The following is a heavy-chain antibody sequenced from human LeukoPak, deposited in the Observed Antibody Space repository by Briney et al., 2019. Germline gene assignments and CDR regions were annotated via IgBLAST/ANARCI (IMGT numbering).Heavy chain of an antibody. CDR2: ISYDGSNK. Sequence: GGSLRLSCAASGLTVSSNDMHWVRQAPGKGLEWVAVISYDGSNKYYADSVKGRFTISRDNSKNTLYLQMNSLRAEDTAVYYCAKDFTTTVVTPPQHWGQGTLVTVSS. CDR1: GLTVSSND. CDR3: AKDFTTTVVTPPQH. D-gene: IGHD4-23*01. V-gene: IGHV3-30*18. J-gene: IGHJ1*01.